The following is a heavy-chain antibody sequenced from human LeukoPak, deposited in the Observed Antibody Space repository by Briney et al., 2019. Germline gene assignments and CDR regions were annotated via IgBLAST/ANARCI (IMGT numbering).Heavy chain of an antibody. CDR2: INHSGNT. J-gene: IGHJ4*02. CDR3: ARQGSGSSYYYYTFPY. Sequence: PSETLSLTRAAYGGSLSGYYWSWIRQPPRKGPDWTGEINHSGNTNYNPSLKSRVTMSVDTSKNHFYLELISVTAANTAVYYCARQGSGSSYYYYTFPYWGQGTLVTVSS. D-gene: IGHD1-26*01. CDR1: GGSLSGYY. V-gene: IGHV4-34*01.